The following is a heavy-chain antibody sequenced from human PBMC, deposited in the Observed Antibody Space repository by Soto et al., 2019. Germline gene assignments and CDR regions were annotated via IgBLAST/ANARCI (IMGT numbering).Heavy chain of an antibody. V-gene: IGHV3-49*03. CDR1: GFTFGDYA. J-gene: IGHJ4*02. Sequence: GGSLRLSCTASGFTFGDYAMSWFRQAPGKGLEWVGFIRSKAYGGTTEYAASVKGRFTISRDDSKSIAYLQMNSLKTEDTAVYYCTTGYSSGWITIDYWGQGTLVTVSS. D-gene: IGHD6-19*01. CDR2: IRSKAYGGTT. CDR3: TTGYSSGWITIDY.